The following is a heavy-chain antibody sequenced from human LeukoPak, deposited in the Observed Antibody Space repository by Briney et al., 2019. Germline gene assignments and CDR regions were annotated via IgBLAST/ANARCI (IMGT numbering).Heavy chain of an antibody. CDR3: GKGLHFYVAMDV. CDR2: IGSDGST. CDR1: GFDFSGYA. D-gene: IGHD2/OR15-2a*01. Sequence: GGSLRLSCAVSGFDFSGYAMSWVRQAPGKGLEWVSGIGSDGSTHYAESVKGRFAISRENSKSTLHLQMNSLRAEDTALYYCGKGLHFYVAMDVWGQGTTVTVSS. V-gene: IGHV3-23*01. J-gene: IGHJ6*02.